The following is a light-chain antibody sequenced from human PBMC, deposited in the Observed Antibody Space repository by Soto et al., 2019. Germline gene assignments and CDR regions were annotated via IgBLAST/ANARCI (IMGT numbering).Light chain of an antibody. CDR1: QSISGTY. Sequence: EIVLTQSPGTLSLSPGERATLSCRASQSISGTYLAWYQQKPGRAPRILIYGASNRATGIPDRFSGSWSGTDFTLTISRLEPEDFAVYYCQHYGISPPWTFGQGTKVEIK. CDR3: QHYGISPPWT. V-gene: IGKV3-20*01. CDR2: GAS. J-gene: IGKJ1*01.